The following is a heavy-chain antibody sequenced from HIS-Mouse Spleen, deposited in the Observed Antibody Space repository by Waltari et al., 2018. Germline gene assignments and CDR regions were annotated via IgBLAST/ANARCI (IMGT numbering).Heavy chain of an antibody. Sequence: QLQLQESGPGLVKPSETRSLTCPVSGRSPSSRSYYLGWIRQPPGKGLEWIGSIYYSGSTYYNPSLKSRVTISVDTSKNQFSLKLSSVTAADTAVYYCAREIPYSSSWYDWYFDLWGRGTLVTVSS. CDR1: GRSPSSRSYY. J-gene: IGHJ2*01. V-gene: IGHV4-39*07. D-gene: IGHD6-13*01. CDR3: AREIPYSSSWYDWYFDL. CDR2: IYYSGST.